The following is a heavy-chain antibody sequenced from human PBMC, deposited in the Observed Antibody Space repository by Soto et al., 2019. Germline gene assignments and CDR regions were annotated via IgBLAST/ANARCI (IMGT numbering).Heavy chain of an antibody. CDR3: ERHSNDLLEFDY. V-gene: IGHV5-10-1*01. CDR2: IDPSDSYT. CDR1: GYSFTSYW. J-gene: IGHJ4*01. Sequence: PGEALKISCKGSGYSFTSYWISWVRQMPGKGLEWMGRIDPSDSYTNYSPSFHGHVTISADKSISTAYLQWSSLKASDTAMYYCERHSNDLLEFDYCGHSTLVTVSS. D-gene: IGHD1-1*01.